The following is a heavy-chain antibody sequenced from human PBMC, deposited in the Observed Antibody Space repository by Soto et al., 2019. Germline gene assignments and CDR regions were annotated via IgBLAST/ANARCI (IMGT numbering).Heavy chain of an antibody. J-gene: IGHJ5*02. CDR1: GGSISSCTYY. CDR2: VYYNENT. CDR3: ARRERYYGSPGCFDP. D-gene: IGHD3-10*01. Sequence: PSETLSRTCSVSGGSISSCTYYWGWIRQPPGKGLEWIGAVYYNENTYYNPSLKSRVTITVDTAKNQFSLNLRSVTAADTAMYFCARRERYYGSPGCFDPWGQGTLVTVSS. V-gene: IGHV4-39*01.